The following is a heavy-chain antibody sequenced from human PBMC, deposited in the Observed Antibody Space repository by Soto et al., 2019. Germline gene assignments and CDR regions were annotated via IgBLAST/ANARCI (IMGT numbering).Heavy chain of an antibody. CDR3: ARDLGIAAAGLFTGGMDV. D-gene: IGHD6-13*01. Sequence: GASVKVSCKASGYTFTSYGISWVRQAPGQGLEWMGWISAYNGNTNYAQKLQGRVTMTTDTSASTAYMELRSLRSDDTAVYYCARDLGIAAAGLFTGGMDVWGQGTTVTVSS. CDR2: ISAYNGNT. V-gene: IGHV1-18*01. CDR1: GYTFTSYG. J-gene: IGHJ6*02.